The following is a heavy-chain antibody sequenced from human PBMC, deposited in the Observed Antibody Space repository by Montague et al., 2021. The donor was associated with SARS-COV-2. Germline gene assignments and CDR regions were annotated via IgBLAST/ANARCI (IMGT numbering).Heavy chain of an antibody. CDR1: GGSISSYY. D-gene: IGHD3-16*02. Sequence: SETLSLTCTVSGGSISSYYWSWIRQPPGKGLEWIGYIYYSGSTNSNPSLKSRVTISVDTSKNQFSLKLSSVTAADTAVYYCARGRRITFGGVIGWFSSLDFWGQGTLVTVSS. J-gene: IGHJ4*02. CDR2: IYYSGST. V-gene: IGHV4-59*01. CDR3: ARGRRITFGGVIGWFSSLDF.